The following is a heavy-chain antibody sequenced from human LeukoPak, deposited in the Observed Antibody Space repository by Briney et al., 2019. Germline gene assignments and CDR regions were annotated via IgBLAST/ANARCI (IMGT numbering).Heavy chain of an antibody. CDR2: INPNSGGT. D-gene: IGHD3-10*01. CDR1: GYTFTGYY. Sequence: ASVKVSCKASGYTFTGYYMYWVRQAPGQGLEWMGWINPNSGGTNYAQKFQGRVTMTRDTSISTDYMELSRLRSDDTAVYYCARDYWFGELLSNFDYWGQGTLVTVSS. J-gene: IGHJ4*02. CDR3: ARDYWFGELLSNFDY. V-gene: IGHV1-2*02.